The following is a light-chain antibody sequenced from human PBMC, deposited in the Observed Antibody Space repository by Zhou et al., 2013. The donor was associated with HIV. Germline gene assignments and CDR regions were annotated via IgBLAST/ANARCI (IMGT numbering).Light chain of an antibody. J-gene: IGKJ2*01. CDR1: QSISRY. CDR3: QQYKSFYT. Sequence: DIQMTQSPSSLSASVGDRVTITCRASQSISRYLNWYQQKPGKAPKLLIYAASSLQSGVPSRFSGSGSGTGFTLTITTLQPDDFATYYCQQYKSFYTFGQGTKLEI. CDR2: AAS. V-gene: IGKV1-39*01.